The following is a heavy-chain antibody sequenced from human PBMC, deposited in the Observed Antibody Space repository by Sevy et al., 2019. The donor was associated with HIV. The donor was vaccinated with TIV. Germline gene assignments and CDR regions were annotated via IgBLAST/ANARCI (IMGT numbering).Heavy chain of an antibody. CDR3: ARDYDFWSGDYYYGMDV. J-gene: IGHJ6*02. CDR2: ISSSSSYT. D-gene: IGHD3-3*01. CDR1: GFTFSEYY. Sequence: GGSLRLSCAASGFTFSEYYMSWIRQAPGKGLEWVSYISSSSSYTNYADSVKGRFTISRDNAKNSLYLQMNSLRAEDTAVYYCARDYDFWSGDYYYGMDVWGQGTTVTVSS. V-gene: IGHV3-11*06.